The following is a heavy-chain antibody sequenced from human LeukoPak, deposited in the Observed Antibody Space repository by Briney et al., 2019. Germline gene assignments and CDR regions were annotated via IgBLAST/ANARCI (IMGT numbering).Heavy chain of an antibody. V-gene: IGHV4-59*01. Sequence: SETLSLTCTVSGGSISSYYWSWSRQPPGRGLEWIGYIYYSGSTNYNPSLKSRVTISVDTSKNQFSLKLSSVTAADTAVYYCARARRYCSSTSCRTIVNYYYMDVWGKGTTLTVSS. D-gene: IGHD2-2*01. CDR1: GGSISSYY. J-gene: IGHJ6*03. CDR2: IYYSGST. CDR3: ARARRYCSSTSCRTIVNYYYMDV.